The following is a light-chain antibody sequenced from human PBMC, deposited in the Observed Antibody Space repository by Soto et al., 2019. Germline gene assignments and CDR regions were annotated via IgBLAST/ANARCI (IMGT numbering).Light chain of an antibody. CDR1: SSDVGGYNY. Sequence: QSALTQPPSASGSFGQSVTISCTGTSSDVGGYNYVSWYQQHPGKAPKLMIYEVSERPSGVPDRFSGSKSGNTASLTVSGLQADDEADYYCSSYSGTNYHYVFGPGTQLPVL. CDR3: SSYSGTNYHYV. CDR2: EVS. J-gene: IGLJ1*01. V-gene: IGLV2-8*01.